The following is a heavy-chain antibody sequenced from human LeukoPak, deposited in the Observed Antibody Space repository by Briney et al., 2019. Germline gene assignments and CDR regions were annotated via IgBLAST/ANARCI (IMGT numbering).Heavy chain of an antibody. J-gene: IGHJ4*02. Sequence: ASVKVSCKASGYTFTSYDINWVRQATGQGLEWMGWMNPNSGNTGYAQKFQGRVTMTRNTSISTAYMELSSLRSEDTAVYYCAKGRTGYSSSWFDYWGQGTLVTVSS. D-gene: IGHD6-13*01. CDR2: MNPNSGNT. CDR1: GYTFTSYD. V-gene: IGHV1-8*01. CDR3: AKGRTGYSSSWFDY.